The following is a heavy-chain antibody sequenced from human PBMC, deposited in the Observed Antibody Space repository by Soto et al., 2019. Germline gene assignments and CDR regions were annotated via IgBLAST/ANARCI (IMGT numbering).Heavy chain of an antibody. J-gene: IGHJ4*02. D-gene: IGHD1-26*01. CDR2: MNPDSTNT. CDR3: ARAIRDQLLSDY. V-gene: IGHV1-8*01. CDR1: GYTFSNYD. Sequence: QVQLVQSGAEVKQPGASVKVSCRTSGYTFSNYDISWVRQAAGLRLEWLGWMNPDSTNTGYAQKFQGTVTMTRDTSISTAYMELTSLTSDDTAIYYCARAIRDQLLSDYWGQGTLVTVSS.